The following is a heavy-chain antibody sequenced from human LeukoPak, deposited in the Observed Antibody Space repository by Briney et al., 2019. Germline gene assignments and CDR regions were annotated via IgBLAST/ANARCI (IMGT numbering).Heavy chain of an antibody. Sequence: GGSLRLSCAASGFSLRTTYMSWVRQAPGKGLEGVSVIYTCGGTDHADSVKGRFTISRDNSKNTLSLQMTSLRVEDTAIYCCTRSGYRHPYHFDSWGQGILVIVSS. D-gene: IGHD3-22*01. V-gene: IGHV3-53*01. CDR2: IYTCGGT. J-gene: IGHJ4*02. CDR1: GFSLRTTY. CDR3: TRSGYRHPYHFDS.